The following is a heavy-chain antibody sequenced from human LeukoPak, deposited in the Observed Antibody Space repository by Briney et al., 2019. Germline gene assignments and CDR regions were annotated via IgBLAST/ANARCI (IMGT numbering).Heavy chain of an antibody. CDR2: IYSGGST. CDR1: GVTLSSNY. J-gene: IGHJ4*02. V-gene: IGHV3-53*01. Sequence: PGGSLRLSCAASGVTLSSNYMSSGRQAPGKRLEWVSVIYSGGSTYYADSVKGRFTISRDNSKNTLYLQMNSLRAEDTAVYYCARDLYSSGRGYWGQGTLVTVSS. D-gene: IGHD6-19*01. CDR3: ARDLYSSGRGY.